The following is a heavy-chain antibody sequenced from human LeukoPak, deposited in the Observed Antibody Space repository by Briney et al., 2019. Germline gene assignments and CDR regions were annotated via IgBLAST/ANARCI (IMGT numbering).Heavy chain of an antibody. V-gene: IGHV4-30-2*05. Sequence: SETLSLTCAVSGGSISSGGYSWSWIRQPPGKGLEWIGYIYHSGSTYYNPSLKSRVTISVDTSKNQFSLKLSSVTAADTAVYYCARGSYYDSSGSAYWGQGTLVTVSS. J-gene: IGHJ4*02. CDR3: ARGSYYDSSGSAY. CDR2: IYHSGST. D-gene: IGHD3-22*01. CDR1: GGSISSGGYS.